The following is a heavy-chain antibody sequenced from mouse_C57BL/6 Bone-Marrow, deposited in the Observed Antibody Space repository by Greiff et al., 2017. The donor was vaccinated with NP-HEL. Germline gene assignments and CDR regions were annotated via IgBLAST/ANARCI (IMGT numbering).Heavy chain of an antibody. Sequence: EVHLVESGGGLVKPGGSLQLSCAASGFPFSRYTMSWVRQTPEKRLEWVATLSGGGGNTYYPDRVKGRFTISRDNAKNTLYLQMSRLRSEDTALYYCARALLAWFAYWGQGTLVTVSA. CDR3: ARALLAWFAY. J-gene: IGHJ3*01. D-gene: IGHD6-2*01. CDR1: GFPFSRYT. V-gene: IGHV5-9*01. CDR2: LSGGGGNT.